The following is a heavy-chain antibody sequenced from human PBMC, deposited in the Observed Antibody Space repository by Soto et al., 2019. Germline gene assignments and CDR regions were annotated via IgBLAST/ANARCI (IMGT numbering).Heavy chain of an antibody. J-gene: IGHJ4*02. CDR1: GGTFSSYA. D-gene: IGHD6-6*01. CDR3: ARESGYISSSADY. Sequence: SVKVSCKAAGGTFSSYAISWVRQAPGQGLEWMGGIIPIFGTANYAQKFQGRVTITADESTSTAYMELSSLRSEDTAVYYCARESGYISSSADYWGQGTPVTVSS. V-gene: IGHV1-69*13. CDR2: IIPIFGTA.